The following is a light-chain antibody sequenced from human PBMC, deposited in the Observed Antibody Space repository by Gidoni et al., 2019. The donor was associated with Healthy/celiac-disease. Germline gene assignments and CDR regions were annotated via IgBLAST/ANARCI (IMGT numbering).Light chain of an antibody. CDR2: AAS. J-gene: IGKJ2*01. CDR1: QSISSY. CDR3: KKSYSTPRT. V-gene: IGKV1-39*01. Sequence: DIQMTQSPSSLSASVGDRVTITCRSSQSISSYLNWYQQKPGKAPTLLIYAASSLQSGVPSRFSGSGSGTDFTLNISSLQPEDFATYYCKKSYSTPRTCGQGTKLEIK.